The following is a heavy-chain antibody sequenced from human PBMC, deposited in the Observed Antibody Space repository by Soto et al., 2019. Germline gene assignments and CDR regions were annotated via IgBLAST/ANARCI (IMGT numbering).Heavy chain of an antibody. CDR2: LYYSGST. CDR3: ARRYGSAIDY. CDR1: GGTISSWY. Sequence: QVQLQESGPGLVKPSETLSLTCTVSGGTISSWYWSWIRQPPGKGLEWIGYLYYSGSTNRNPSLKSRDTTSVDTSKNQFSLKLSSVTAADTAVYYCARRYGSAIDYWGQGTLVTVSS. J-gene: IGHJ4*02. D-gene: IGHD1-26*01. V-gene: IGHV4-59*08.